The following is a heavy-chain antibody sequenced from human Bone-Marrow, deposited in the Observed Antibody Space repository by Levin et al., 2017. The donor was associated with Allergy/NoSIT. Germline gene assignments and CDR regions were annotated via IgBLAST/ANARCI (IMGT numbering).Heavy chain of an antibody. Sequence: ASVKVSCTTSGYTFTNYGVSWVRQAPGQGLEWMGWISDYKGDTYYAQQFQGRVAMTTDRSTSTAYLELRSLRPDDTAIYYCVRDLQYDSDWPTVTSFDFWGQGALVTVSS. CDR3: VRDLQYDSDWPTVTSFDF. J-gene: IGHJ4*02. CDR1: GYTFTNYG. CDR2: ISDYKGDT. D-gene: IGHD6-19*01. V-gene: IGHV1-18*01.